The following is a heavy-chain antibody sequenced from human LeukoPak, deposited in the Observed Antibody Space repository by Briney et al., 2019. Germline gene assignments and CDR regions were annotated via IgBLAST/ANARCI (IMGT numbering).Heavy chain of an antibody. Sequence: ASVKVSCKASGYTFTSYGIGWVRQAPGQGLEWMGRIIPILGIANYAQKFQGRVTITADKSTSTAYMELSSLRSEDTAVFYCTLAYCGGDCYSFDYWGQGTLVTVSS. D-gene: IGHD2-21*02. CDR1: GYTFTSYG. CDR2: IIPILGIA. CDR3: TLAYCGGDCYSFDY. V-gene: IGHV1-69*04. J-gene: IGHJ4*02.